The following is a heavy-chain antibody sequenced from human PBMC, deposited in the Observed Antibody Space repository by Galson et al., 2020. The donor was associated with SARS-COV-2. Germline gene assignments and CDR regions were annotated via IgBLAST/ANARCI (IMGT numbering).Heavy chain of an antibody. J-gene: IGHJ6*02. CDR1: GFIFSSYS. CDR2: ISRSTSYI. V-gene: IGHV3-21*01. Sequence: GGSLRLSCAASGFIFSSYSMNWVRQAPGKGLEWVSSISRSTSYIYYADSVKGRFTISRDNAKNSLYLQMNSLRAEDTAVYYCARDGFAVFRPSNQNEGFYGMDVWGQGTTVTVSS. CDR3: ARDGFAVFRPSNQNEGFYGMDV. D-gene: IGHD3-10*01.